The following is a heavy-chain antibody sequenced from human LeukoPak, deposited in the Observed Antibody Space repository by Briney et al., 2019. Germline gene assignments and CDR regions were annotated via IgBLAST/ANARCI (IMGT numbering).Heavy chain of an antibody. CDR3: ARDRAGFDY. CDR1: GFTFSSYA. J-gene: IGHJ4*02. CDR2: ISYDGSNK. Sequence: PGGSLRLSCAASGFTFSSYAMHWVRQAPGKGLEGVAVISYDGSNKYYADSVKGRFTISRDNSKNTLYLQMNSLRAEDTAVYYCARDRAGFDYWGQGTLVTVSS. V-gene: IGHV3-30-3*01. D-gene: IGHD6-19*01.